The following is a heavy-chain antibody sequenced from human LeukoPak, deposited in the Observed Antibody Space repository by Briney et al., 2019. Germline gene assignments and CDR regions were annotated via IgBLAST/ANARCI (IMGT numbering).Heavy chain of an antibody. V-gene: IGHV1-18*01. CDR1: GHTFTSYG. CDR2: ISAYNGNT. J-gene: IGHJ4*02. CDR3: ARVLGFRPDTLKGSDY. Sequence: ASVKVSCKASGHTFTSYGISWVRQAPGQGLEWMGWISAYNGNTNYAQKLQGRVTMTTDRSTSTAHMEVRSLRSDDTAVYYCARVLGFRPDTLKGSDYWGQGTLVTVSS.